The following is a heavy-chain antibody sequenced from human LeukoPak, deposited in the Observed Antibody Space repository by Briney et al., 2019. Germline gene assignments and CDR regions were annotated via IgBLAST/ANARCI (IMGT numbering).Heavy chain of an antibody. Sequence: WASVKVSCKASGYTFTSYAMNWVRQAPGQGLEWMGWINTNTGNPTYAQGFTGRFVFSLDTSVSTAYLQISSLKAEDTAVYYCARAEEVVVIRYYYYGMDVWGQGTTVTVSS. D-gene: IGHD3-22*01. CDR1: GYTFTSYA. V-gene: IGHV7-4-1*02. J-gene: IGHJ6*02. CDR3: ARAEEVVVIRYYYYGMDV. CDR2: INTNTGNP.